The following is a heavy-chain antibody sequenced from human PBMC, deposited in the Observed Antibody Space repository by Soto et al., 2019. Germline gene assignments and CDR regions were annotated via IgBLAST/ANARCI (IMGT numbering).Heavy chain of an antibody. CDR2: IYWDDDK. CDR3: AHRAGGWFDR. J-gene: IGHJ5*02. V-gene: IGHV2-5*02. Sequence: QITLKESGPTLVKPTQTVTLTCAFSGFSLSTSGVGVGWIRQPPGKALDWLALIYWDDDKHYSPSLKSRLTINKDSSKNQVVLTLTVMDPCDTASYSCAHRAGGWFDRWGQGALVTVSS. CDR1: GFSLSTSGVG.